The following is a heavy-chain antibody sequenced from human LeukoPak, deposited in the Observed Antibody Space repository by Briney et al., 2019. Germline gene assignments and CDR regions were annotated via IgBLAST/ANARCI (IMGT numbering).Heavy chain of an antibody. CDR1: GGSISSYY. CDR2: IYYSGST. J-gene: IGHJ3*02. CDR3: ARDNPNNWNDADDAFDI. D-gene: IGHD1-20*01. Sequence: PSETLSLTCTVSGGSISSYYWSWIRQPPGKGLEWIGYIYYSGSTNYNPSLKSRVTISVDTSKNQFSLKLSSVTAADTAVYYCARDNPNNWNDADDAFDIWGQGTMVTVSS. V-gene: IGHV4-59*12.